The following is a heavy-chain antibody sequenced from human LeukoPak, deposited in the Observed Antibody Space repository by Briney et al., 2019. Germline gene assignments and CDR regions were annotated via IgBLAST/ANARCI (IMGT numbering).Heavy chain of an antibody. D-gene: IGHD3-16*02. CDR3: ARDQYDSVWDSHRPYFDY. CDR1: GYTFSSYG. Sequence: ASVKVSCKASGYTFSSYGISWVRQAPGQGLEWMGWISVYNGNTKYAQKFQGRVTMTTDTFTGTAYMGVTSLRSDDTAVYYCARDQYDSVWDSHRPYFDYWGQGTLVTVSS. CDR2: ISVYNGNT. V-gene: IGHV1-18*01. J-gene: IGHJ4*02.